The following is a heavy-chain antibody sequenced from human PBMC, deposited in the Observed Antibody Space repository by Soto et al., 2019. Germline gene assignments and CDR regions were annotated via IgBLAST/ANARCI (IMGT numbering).Heavy chain of an antibody. V-gene: IGHV1-8*01. CDR1: GYTFTSYD. J-gene: IGHJ5*02. Sequence: ASVKVSCKASGYTFTSYDINWVRQATGQGLEWMGWMNPNSGNTGYAQKFQGRVTMTRNTSISTAYMELSSLRSEDTAVYYCARGGVVVGAPTVIDIPNPLQSLPWG. CDR3: ARGGVVVGAPTVIDIPNPLQSLP. D-gene: IGHD2-15*01. CDR2: MNPNSGNT.